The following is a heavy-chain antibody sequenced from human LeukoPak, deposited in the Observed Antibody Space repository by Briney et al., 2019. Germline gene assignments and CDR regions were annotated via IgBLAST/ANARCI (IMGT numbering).Heavy chain of an antibody. D-gene: IGHD4-17*01. CDR2: ISAYNGNT. Sequence: ASVKVSCRASGYTFTNYGISWVRQAPGQGLEWVGWISAYNGNTNYAQKLQGRVTMTTDTSTSTAYMELRSLRSDDTAVYYCARSVYGDYEFDYWGQGTLVTVSS. CDR3: ARSVYGDYEFDY. CDR1: GYTFTNYG. J-gene: IGHJ4*02. V-gene: IGHV1-18*01.